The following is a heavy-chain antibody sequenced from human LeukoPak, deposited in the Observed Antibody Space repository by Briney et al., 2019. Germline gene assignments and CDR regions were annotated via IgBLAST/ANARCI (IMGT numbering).Heavy chain of an antibody. V-gene: IGHV3-23*01. Sequence: PGGSLRLSCPASGSTFSSYAMSWVRQAPGKGLEWVSGISGTGGSTYSADSVKGRFTISRDNSKNTLYLQMNSLRAEDTAVYYCAKCPSHRVSLRVLPYYYFDYWGQGTLVTVSS. J-gene: IGHJ4*02. D-gene: IGHD1-14*01. CDR3: AKCPSHRVSLRVLPYYYFDY. CDR1: GSTFSSYA. CDR2: ISGTGGST.